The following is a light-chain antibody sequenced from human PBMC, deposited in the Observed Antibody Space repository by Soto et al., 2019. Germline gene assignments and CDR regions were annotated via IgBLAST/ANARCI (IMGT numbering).Light chain of an antibody. J-gene: IGLJ2*01. Sequence: QSVLTQPPSASGSPGQSVTISCAGTSSDVGAYNYVSWYQQHPGKAPKLMIYEVTKRPSGVPDRFSGSKSGNTASLTVSGLQVEDEADYYCSSHAGTQVVFGGGTKLTVL. CDR3: SSHAGTQVV. CDR1: SSDVGAYNY. V-gene: IGLV2-8*01. CDR2: EVT.